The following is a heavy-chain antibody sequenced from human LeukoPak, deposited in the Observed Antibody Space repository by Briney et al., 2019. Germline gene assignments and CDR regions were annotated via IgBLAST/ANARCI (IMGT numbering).Heavy chain of an antibody. D-gene: IGHD1-1*01. J-gene: IGHJ3*02. CDR3: AKSLLTTATGTGRAFDI. Sequence: PGGSLRLSCAASGFSFSSNVMIWVRQAPGKGLEWVSSIPASGGSTYYADSVKGRFTISRDNSKNSLYLQMNSLRAEDSAEYYCAKSLLTTATGTGRAFDIWGQGTMVTVSA. V-gene: IGHV3-23*01. CDR1: GFSFSSNV. CDR2: IPASGGST.